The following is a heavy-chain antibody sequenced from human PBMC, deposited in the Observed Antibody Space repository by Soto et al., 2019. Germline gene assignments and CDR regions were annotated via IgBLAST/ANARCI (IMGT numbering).Heavy chain of an antibody. D-gene: IGHD6-6*01. CDR1: GYTFTGYY. J-gene: IGHJ6*02. CDR3: ARGLSSSSVWYYYYYGMDV. V-gene: IGHV1-2*02. Sequence: ASVKVSCKASGYTFTGYYMHWVRQAPGQGLEWMGWINPNSGGTNYAQKFQGRVTMTRDTSISTAYIELSRLRSDDTAVYYCARGLSSSSVWYYYYYGMDVWGQGTTVTVSS. CDR2: INPNSGGT.